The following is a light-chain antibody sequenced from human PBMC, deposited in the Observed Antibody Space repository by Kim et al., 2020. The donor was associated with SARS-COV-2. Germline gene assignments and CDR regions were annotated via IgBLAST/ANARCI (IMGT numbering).Light chain of an antibody. J-gene: IGKJ4*01. CDR3: QQYDNLPPLT. Sequence: SPGDSVPLSLRARQRVRSHFAWSQQKPGQAPRLLIYGASTRATGVPARISGSWSGTEFTLTNSSLQSEDFAVYFCQQYDNLPPLTFGGGTKLEI. CDR1: QRVRSH. CDR2: GAS. V-gene: IGKV3-15*01.